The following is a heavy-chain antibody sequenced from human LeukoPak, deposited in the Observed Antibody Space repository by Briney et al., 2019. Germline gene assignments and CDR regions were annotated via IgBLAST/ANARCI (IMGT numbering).Heavy chain of an antibody. D-gene: IGHD6-19*01. Sequence: SETLSLTCAVYGGSFSGYYWSWIRQPPGKGLEWIGYIYYSGSTYYNPSLKSRVTISVDTSKNQFSLKLSSVTAADTAVYYCARALIAVAGTNWFDPWGQRTLVTVSS. CDR2: IYYSGST. J-gene: IGHJ5*02. CDR3: ARALIAVAGTNWFDP. CDR1: GGSFSGYY. V-gene: IGHV4-34*09.